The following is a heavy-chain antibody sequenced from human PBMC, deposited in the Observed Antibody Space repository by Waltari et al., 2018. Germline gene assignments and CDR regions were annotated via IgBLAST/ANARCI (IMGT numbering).Heavy chain of an antibody. CDR3: ASGGGYTNGWDY. CDR1: GGSIRSSNYY. J-gene: IGHJ4*02. Sequence: QPLLQESGPGLVKPSETLSLTCSVSGGSIRSSNYYWSWIRQPPGKGLEWIGNIYYSGDTYYNPSLKSRVTISLDTSKNQFSLKLRSVIAADTAVYFCASGGGYTNGWDYWGQGTLVTVSS. V-gene: IGHV4-39*07. CDR2: IYYSGDT. D-gene: IGHD2-8*01.